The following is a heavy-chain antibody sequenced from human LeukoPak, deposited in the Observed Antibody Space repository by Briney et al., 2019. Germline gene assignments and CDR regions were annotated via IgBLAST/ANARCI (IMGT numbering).Heavy chain of an antibody. J-gene: IGHJ5*02. V-gene: IGHV4-34*01. Sequence: PSETLSLTCAVYGGSFSGYYWSWIRQPPGKGLEWIGEINHSGSTNYNLSLKSRVTISVDTSKNQFSLKLSSVTAADTAVYYCARPRYSSSWYRRANWFDPWGQGTLVTVSS. CDR3: ARPRYSSSWYRRANWFDP. CDR2: INHSGST. CDR1: GGSFSGYY. D-gene: IGHD6-13*01.